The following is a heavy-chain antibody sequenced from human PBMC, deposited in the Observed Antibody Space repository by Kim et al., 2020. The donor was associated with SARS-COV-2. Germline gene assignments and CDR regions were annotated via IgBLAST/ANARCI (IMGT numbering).Heavy chain of an antibody. Sequence: SVKVSCKASGGTFSSYAISWVRQAPGQGLEWMGGIIPIFGTANYAQKFQGRVTITADESTSTAYMELSSLRSEDTAVYYCARESSRGYDFWSGYYRRIVLGWFDPWGQGTLVTVSS. CDR3: ARESSRGYDFWSGYYRRIVLGWFDP. CDR1: GGTFSSYA. CDR2: IIPIFGTA. J-gene: IGHJ5*02. D-gene: IGHD3-3*01. V-gene: IGHV1-69*13.